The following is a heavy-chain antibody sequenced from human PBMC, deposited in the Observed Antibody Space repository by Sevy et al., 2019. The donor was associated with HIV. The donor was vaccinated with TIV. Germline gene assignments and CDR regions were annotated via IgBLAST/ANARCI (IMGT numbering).Heavy chain of an antibody. CDR1: GFTFNNYG. V-gene: IGHV3-23*01. D-gene: IGHD3-9*01. J-gene: IGHJ4*02. CDR2: ITGGGGST. CDR3: AKGSYETGTQYFDY. Sequence: GGSLRLSCAASGFTFNNYGMFWVRQAPEEGLEWVSGITGGGGSTYYAASVKGRFTVSRDSSRNTLYLQMNSLRVEDTAVYYCAKGSYETGTQYFDYWGQGILVTVSS.